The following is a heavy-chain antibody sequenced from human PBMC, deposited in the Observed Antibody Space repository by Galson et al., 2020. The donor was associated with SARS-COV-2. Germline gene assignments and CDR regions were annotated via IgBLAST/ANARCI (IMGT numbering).Heavy chain of an antibody. V-gene: IGHV1-46*01. J-gene: IGHJ6*02. CDR1: GYTFTSYY. CDR2: INPSGGST. Sequence: ASVKVSCKASGYTFTSYYMHWVRQAPGQGLEWMGIINPSGGSTSYAQKFQGRVTMTRDTSTSTVYMELSSLRSEDTAVYYCARDKNYYGSGSYYEPILARASYYYGMDVWGQGTTVTVSS. D-gene: IGHD3-10*01. CDR3: ARDKNYYGSGSYYEPILARASYYYGMDV.